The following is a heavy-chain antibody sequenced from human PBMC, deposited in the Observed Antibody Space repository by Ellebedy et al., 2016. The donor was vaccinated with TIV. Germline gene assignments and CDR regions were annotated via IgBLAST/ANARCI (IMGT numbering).Heavy chain of an antibody. Sequence: MPGGSLRLSCTVSGGSISSYYWSWIRQPPGKGLEWIGYIYYSGSTNYNPSLKSRVTISVDTSKNQFSLKLSSVTAADTAVYYCARVGSDRFFDYWGQGTLVTVSS. D-gene: IGHD2-15*01. V-gene: IGHV4-59*01. CDR1: GGSISSYY. CDR2: IYYSGST. CDR3: ARVGSDRFFDY. J-gene: IGHJ4*02.